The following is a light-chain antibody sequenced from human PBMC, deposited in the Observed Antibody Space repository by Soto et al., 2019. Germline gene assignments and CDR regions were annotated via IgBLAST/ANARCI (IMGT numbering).Light chain of an antibody. Sequence: EFVLTQSPYTLSCPPVERSTLSFIASQSISSYLAWYQQKPGQAPRLLIYDASSRATGIPARFSGSGSGTDFTLTISSLEPEDFAVYYCQQLTDWPPQWTFGQGTKVDNK. CDR2: DAS. J-gene: IGKJ1*01. V-gene: IGKV3-11*01. CDR3: QQLTDWPPQWT. CDR1: QSISSY.